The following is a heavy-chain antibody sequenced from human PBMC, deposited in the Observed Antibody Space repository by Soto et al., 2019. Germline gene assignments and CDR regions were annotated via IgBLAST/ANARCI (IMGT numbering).Heavy chain of an antibody. CDR3: AALWFGELPSFDY. CDR2: INPSGGST. CDR1: GYTFTSYY. J-gene: IGHJ4*02. V-gene: IGHV1-46*03. D-gene: IGHD3-10*01. Sequence: ASVKVSCKTSGYTFTSYYMHWVRQAPGQGLEWMGIINPSGGSTSYAQKFQGRVTMTRDTSTSTVYMELSSLRSEDTAVYYCAALWFGELPSFDYWGQGTLVTVSS.